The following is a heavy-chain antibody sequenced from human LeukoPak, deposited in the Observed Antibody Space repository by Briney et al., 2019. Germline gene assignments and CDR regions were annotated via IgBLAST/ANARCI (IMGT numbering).Heavy chain of an antibody. V-gene: IGHV3-48*03. Sequence: SGGSLRLSCAASGFTFSSYEMNWVRQAPGRGLEWVSYISSSGSTIYYADSVKGRFTISRDNAKNSLYLQMNSLRAEDTAVYYCAREYCSSTSRYEFDYWGQGTLVTVSS. J-gene: IGHJ4*02. CDR2: ISSSGSTI. CDR1: GFTFSSYE. D-gene: IGHD2-2*01. CDR3: AREYCSSTSRYEFDY.